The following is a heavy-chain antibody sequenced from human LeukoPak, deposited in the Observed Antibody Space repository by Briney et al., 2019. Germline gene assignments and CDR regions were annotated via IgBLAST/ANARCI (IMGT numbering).Heavy chain of an antibody. Sequence: HPGGSLRLSCAASGFTFSSYGMHWVRQAPGKGLEWVAVIWYDGSNKYYADSVKGRFTISRDNSKNTLYLQMNSLRAEDTAVYYCARALYCSGGSCYSAAVYWGQGTLVTVSS. V-gene: IGHV3-33*01. CDR3: ARALYCSGGSCYSAAVY. J-gene: IGHJ4*02. CDR1: GFTFSSYG. D-gene: IGHD2-15*01. CDR2: IWYDGSNK.